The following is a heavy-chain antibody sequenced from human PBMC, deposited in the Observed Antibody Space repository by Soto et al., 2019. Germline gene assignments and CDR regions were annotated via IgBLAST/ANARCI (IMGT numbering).Heavy chain of an antibody. D-gene: IGHD5-18*01. CDR3: ARVRYSYGEYFDY. V-gene: IGHV3-30-3*01. CDR1: GFTFSSYA. J-gene: IGHJ4*02. Sequence: PGGSLRLSCAASGFTFSSYAMHWVRQAPGKGLEWVAVISYDGSNKYYADSVKGRFTISRDNSKNTLYLQMNSLRAEDTAVYYCARVRYSYGEYFDYWGQGTLVTVSS. CDR2: ISYDGSNK.